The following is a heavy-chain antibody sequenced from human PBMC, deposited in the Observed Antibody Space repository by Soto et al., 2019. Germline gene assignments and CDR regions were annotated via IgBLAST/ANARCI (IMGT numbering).Heavy chain of an antibody. V-gene: IGHV3-30*18. CDR2: ISYDGSNK. Sequence: LRLSCAASGFTFSSYGMHWVRQAPGKGPEWVAVISYDGSNKYYADSVKGRFTISRDNSKNTLYLQMNSLRAEDTAVYYCAKAEGDYYDSSGYYGTFFQHWGQGTLVTVSS. J-gene: IGHJ1*01. D-gene: IGHD3-22*01. CDR1: GFTFSSYG. CDR3: AKAEGDYYDSSGYYGTFFQH.